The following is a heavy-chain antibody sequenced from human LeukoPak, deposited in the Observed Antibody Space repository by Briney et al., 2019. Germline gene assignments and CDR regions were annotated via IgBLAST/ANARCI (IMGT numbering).Heavy chain of an antibody. CDR2: VSAYNGNT. J-gene: IGHJ3*02. CDR3: ARDPTYYSENSGYKPPPDGFEI. D-gene: IGHD3-22*01. Sequence: ASVKVSCKASGYTFSSYGISWVRQAPGQGLEWMGWVSAYNGNTNYAQKVQGRVTMTTDTSTSTAYMELRSLRSDDTAVYYCARDPTYYSENSGYKPPPDGFEIWGQGTMVTASS. V-gene: IGHV1-18*01. CDR1: GYTFSSYG.